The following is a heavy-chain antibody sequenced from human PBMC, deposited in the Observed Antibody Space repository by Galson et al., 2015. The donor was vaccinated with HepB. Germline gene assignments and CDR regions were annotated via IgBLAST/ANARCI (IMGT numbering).Heavy chain of an antibody. CDR2: IKSKTDGGTT. V-gene: IGHV3-15*01. Sequence: SLRLSCAASGFTFSNAWMSWVRQAPGKGLEWVGRIKSKTDGGTTDYAAPVKGRFTISRDDSKNTLYLQMNSLKTEDTAVYYCTTACSSGYPGFDYWGQGTLVTVSS. CDR3: TTACSSGYPGFDY. CDR1: GFTFSNAW. D-gene: IGHD3-22*01. J-gene: IGHJ4*02.